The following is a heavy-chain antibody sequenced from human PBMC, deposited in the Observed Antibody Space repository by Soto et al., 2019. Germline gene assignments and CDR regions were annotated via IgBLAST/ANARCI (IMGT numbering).Heavy chain of an antibody. V-gene: IGHV4-59*08. D-gene: IGHD2-21*01. CDR3: ARLRGCRGGGNCHELQFAP. CDR2: VFYNGST. J-gene: IGHJ5*02. Sequence: QVQLQESGPGLVKPSETLSLTCTVSGGSTSGYSWTWIRQPPGKGLEWIGYVFYNGSTIYSPSLKSLVTKSEDTSKSQFSLRLRSVAAADTAVYYCARLRGCRGGGNCHELQFAPWGQGILVTVSS. CDR1: GGSTSGYS.